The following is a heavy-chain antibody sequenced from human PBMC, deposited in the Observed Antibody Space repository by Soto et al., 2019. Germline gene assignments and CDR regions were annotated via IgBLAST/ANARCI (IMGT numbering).Heavy chain of an antibody. V-gene: IGHV1-2*02. CDR1: GYTFTGYY. Sequence: GASVKVSCKASGYTFTGYYMHWVRQAPGQGLEWMGWINPNSGGTNYAQKFQGRVTMTRDTSISTAYMELSRLRSDDTVVYYCARDQTEIVVPSRPLDYWGQGTLVTVSS. J-gene: IGHJ4*02. D-gene: IGHD3-22*01. CDR2: INPNSGGT. CDR3: ARDQTEIVVPSRPLDY.